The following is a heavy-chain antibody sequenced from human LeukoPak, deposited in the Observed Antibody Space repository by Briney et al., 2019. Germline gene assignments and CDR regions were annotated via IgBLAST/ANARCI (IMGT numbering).Heavy chain of an antibody. D-gene: IGHD5-18*01. CDR2: IKSKTDGGTT. J-gene: IGHJ4*02. V-gene: IGHV3-15*01. CDR1: GFTFSKAW. Sequence: PGGSLRLSCAASGFTFSKAWMTWVRQAPGKGLEWVGRIKSKTDGGTTDYAAPVKGRFTISRDDSKNTVYLQMGSLKTEDTAVYYCITYSYGSFDYWGQGTLVTVSS. CDR3: ITYSYGSFDY.